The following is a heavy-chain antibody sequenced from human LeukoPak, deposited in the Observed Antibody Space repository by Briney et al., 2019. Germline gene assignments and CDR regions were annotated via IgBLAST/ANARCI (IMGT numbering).Heavy chain of an antibody. D-gene: IGHD3-10*01. CDR2: INPNSGGT. V-gene: IGHV1-2*02. CDR3: ARDRRAGVVRYYFDY. Sequence: ASVTVSCTASGYTFTVYYMHWVRQAPGQGLEWMGWINPNSGGTNYAQKFQGRVTMTRDTSISTAYMELSRLRSDDTAVYYCARDRRAGVVRYYFDYWGQGTLVTVSS. J-gene: IGHJ4*02. CDR1: GYTFTVYY.